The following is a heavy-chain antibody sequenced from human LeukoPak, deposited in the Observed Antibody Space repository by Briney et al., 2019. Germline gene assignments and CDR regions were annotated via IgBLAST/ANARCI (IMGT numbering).Heavy chain of an antibody. CDR3: AKDASGGSYQDY. J-gene: IGHJ4*02. Sequence: GRSLRLSCAASGFTFSSYAMSWVRKAPGKGLEWVSAISGSGGSTYYADSVKGWFTISRDNSKNTLYLQMNSLRAEDTAVYYCAKDASGGSYQDYWGQGTLVTVSS. CDR1: GFTFSSYA. V-gene: IGHV3-23*01. CDR2: ISGSGGST. D-gene: IGHD2-15*01.